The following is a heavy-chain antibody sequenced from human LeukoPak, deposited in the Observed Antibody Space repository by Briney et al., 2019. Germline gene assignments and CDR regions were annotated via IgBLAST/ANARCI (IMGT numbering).Heavy chain of an antibody. J-gene: IGHJ3*02. Sequence: GASVKVSCKASGYTFTSYGINWVRQAPGQGLEWMGWVSAYNGNTNYAQKFQGRVTMTTDTSTSTAYMELRSLRSDDTAVYYCARSYGSGSYYPDAFDIWGQGTMVTVSS. V-gene: IGHV1-18*01. CDR3: ARSYGSGSYYPDAFDI. CDR1: GYTFTSYG. D-gene: IGHD3-10*01. CDR2: VSAYNGNT.